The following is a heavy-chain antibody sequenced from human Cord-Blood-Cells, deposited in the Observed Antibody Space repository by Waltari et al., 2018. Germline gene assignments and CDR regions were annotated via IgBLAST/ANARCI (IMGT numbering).Heavy chain of an antibody. CDR1: GGAFSGYY. V-gene: IGHV4-34*01. Sequence: QVQLQQWGAGLLKPTETLSLTCAVYGGAFSGYYWSWIGKPPGKGLEWIGEINHSGSPNYKPSPKSRATISVDQSKNQFSLKLSSVTAADSAVYYCARAPAHSGYDYFDYWGQGTLVTVSS. CDR2: INHSGSP. CDR3: ARAPAHSGYDYFDY. J-gene: IGHJ4*02. D-gene: IGHD5-12*01.